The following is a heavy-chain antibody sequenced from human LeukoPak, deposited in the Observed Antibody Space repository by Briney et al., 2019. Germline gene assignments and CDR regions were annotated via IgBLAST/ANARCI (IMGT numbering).Heavy chain of an antibody. CDR2: IYPGDSES. V-gene: IGHV5-51*01. CDR3: ARHRTAYGIAAPFDY. D-gene: IGHD6-13*01. CDR1: GYSFTSYW. Sequence: NRGESLKISCKGSGYSFTSYWIGWVRQMPGKGLEWMGIIYPGDSESRYSPSFQGQVTISADKSISTAYLQWSSLKASDTAMYFCARHRTAYGIAAPFDYWGQGTLVTASS. J-gene: IGHJ4*02.